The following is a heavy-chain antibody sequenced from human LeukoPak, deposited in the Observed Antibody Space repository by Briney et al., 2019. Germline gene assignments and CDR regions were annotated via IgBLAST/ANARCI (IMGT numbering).Heavy chain of an antibody. CDR1: GFTFSSYA. D-gene: IGHD1-1*01. V-gene: IGHV3-30*18. CDR3: AKGSTGTGAFDI. Sequence: GGSLRLSCAASGFTFSSYAMHWVRQAPGKGLEWVAVVSYDGGDKNHADSAKGRFTISRDNSKNTLYLQMNSLRAEDTAVYYCAKGSTGTGAFDIWGQGTMVTVSS. J-gene: IGHJ3*02. CDR2: VSYDGGDK.